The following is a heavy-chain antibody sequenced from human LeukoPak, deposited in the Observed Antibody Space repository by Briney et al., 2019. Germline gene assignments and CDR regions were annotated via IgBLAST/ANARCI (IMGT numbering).Heavy chain of an antibody. CDR1: GFTFSTYS. Sequence: GGSLRLSCAASGFTFSTYSMNWVRQAPGKGLEYVSAISSNGGSTYYANSVKGRFTISRDNAKNMLYLQMSSLRAEDTAVYYCARKGAVAGTVDYWGPGTLVTVSS. CDR3: ARKGAVAGTVDY. D-gene: IGHD6-19*01. CDR2: ISSNGGST. J-gene: IGHJ4*02. V-gene: IGHV3-64*01.